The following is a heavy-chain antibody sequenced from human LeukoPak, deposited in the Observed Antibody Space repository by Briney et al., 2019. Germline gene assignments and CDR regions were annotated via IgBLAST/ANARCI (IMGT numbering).Heavy chain of an antibody. J-gene: IGHJ5*02. V-gene: IGHV1-69*06. Sequence: SVKVSCKASGGTFSSYAIGWVRQAPGQGLEWMGRIIPIFGTANYAQKFQGRVTITADKSTSTAYMELSSLRSEDTAVYYCARWPYCSSTSCPNWFDPWGQGTLVTVSS. CDR3: ARWPYCSSTSCPNWFDP. D-gene: IGHD2-2*01. CDR1: GGTFSSYA. CDR2: IIPIFGTA.